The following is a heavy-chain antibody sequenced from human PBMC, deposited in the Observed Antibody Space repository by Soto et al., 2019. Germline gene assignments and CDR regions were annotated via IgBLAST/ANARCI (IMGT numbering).Heavy chain of an antibody. J-gene: IGHJ5*02. D-gene: IGHD3-10*01. V-gene: IGHV4-39*07. CDR3: ARGSPRSGSYYNRGSWFDP. Sequence: PSETLSLTCTVSGGSISSSSYYWGWIRQPPGKGPEWIGEINHSGSTNYNPSLKSRVTISVDTSKNQFSLKLSSVTAADTAVYYCARGSPRSGSYYNRGSWFDPWGQGTLVTVSS. CDR2: INHSGST. CDR1: GGSISSSSYY.